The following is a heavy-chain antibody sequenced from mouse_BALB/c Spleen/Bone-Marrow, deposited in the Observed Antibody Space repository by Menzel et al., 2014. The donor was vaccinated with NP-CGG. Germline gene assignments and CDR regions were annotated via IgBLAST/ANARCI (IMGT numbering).Heavy chain of an antibody. Sequence: VQLKQSGPELVKPGASMKISCKASGYSFTGYTMNWVKQSHGKNLEWFGLINPYNGGTSCNQKFKGKATSTVDKSSSTVYMELLSLTSEDSAVYYCARDGYDRVYAMDYWGQGTSVTVSS. CDR3: ARDGYDRVYAMDY. J-gene: IGHJ4*01. V-gene: IGHV1-18*01. CDR2: INPYNGGT. CDR1: GYSFTGYT. D-gene: IGHD2-2*01.